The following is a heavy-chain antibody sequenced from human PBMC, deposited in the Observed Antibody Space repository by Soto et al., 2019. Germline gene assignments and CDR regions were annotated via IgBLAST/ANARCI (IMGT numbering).Heavy chain of an antibody. V-gene: IGHV4-59*08. D-gene: IGHD7-27*01. CDR3: ARHKPPGAQNPGAFDI. J-gene: IGHJ3*02. CDR1: GGSFSSYY. Sequence: QVQLQESGPGLVKPSETLSLTCTVSGGSFSSYYWSWIRQPPGKGLEWIGYIYYSGSTNYNPSLKSRVTISVDTSKNQFSLKLSSVTAADTAVYYCARHKPPGAQNPGAFDIWGQGTMVTVSS. CDR2: IYYSGST.